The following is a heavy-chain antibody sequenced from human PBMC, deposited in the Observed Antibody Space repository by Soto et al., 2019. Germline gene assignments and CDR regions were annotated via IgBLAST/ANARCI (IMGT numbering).Heavy chain of an antibody. J-gene: IGHJ6*02. CDR2: IIPIFGTA. D-gene: IGHD5-18*01. CDR3: ARRPTAMVNYYYYYGLDV. V-gene: IGHV1-69*13. Sequence: SVKVSCKASGGTFSSYAISWVRQAPGQGLEWMGGIIPIFGTANYAQKFQGRVTITADESTSTAYMELSSLRSEDTAVYYCARRPTAMVNYYYYYGLDVWAQGTTVTVSS. CDR1: GGTFSSYA.